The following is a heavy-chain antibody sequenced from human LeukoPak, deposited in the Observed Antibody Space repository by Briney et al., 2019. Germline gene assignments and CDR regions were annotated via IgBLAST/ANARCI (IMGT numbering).Heavy chain of an antibody. Sequence: ASVKVSCTASGYTFTSYDINWVRQTPGQGLEWMGWMNPNSGNTGYAQKFQGRVTMNRNISISTAYMELSSLRSEDTAVYYCARGVRYGSNHFDYWGQGTLVTVSS. CDR2: MNPNSGNT. CDR1: GYTFTSYD. J-gene: IGHJ4*02. V-gene: IGHV1-8*01. D-gene: IGHD3-22*01. CDR3: ARGVRYGSNHFDY.